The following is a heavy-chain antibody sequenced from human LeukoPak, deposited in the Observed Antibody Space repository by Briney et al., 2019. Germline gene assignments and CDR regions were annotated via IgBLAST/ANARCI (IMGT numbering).Heavy chain of an antibody. J-gene: IGHJ3*02. CDR2: IYYSGST. Sequence: PSQTLSLTCTVSGGSISSGDYYWSWIRQPPGKGLEWIEYIYYSGSTYYNPSLKSRVTISVDTSKNQFSLKLSSVTAADTAVYYCARGALRTGKTGGAFDIWGQGTMVTVSS. CDR1: GGSISSGDYY. D-gene: IGHD1-1*01. V-gene: IGHV4-30-4*01. CDR3: ARGALRTGKTGGAFDI.